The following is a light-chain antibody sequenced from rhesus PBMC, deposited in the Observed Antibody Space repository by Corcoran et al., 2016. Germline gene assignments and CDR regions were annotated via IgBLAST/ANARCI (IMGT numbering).Light chain of an antibody. CDR1: ASDIGGYNY. V-gene: IGLV2-32*01. CDR3: CSFAGSYSFV. Sequence: QAALTQPRSVSGSPGQSVTISCTGTASDIGGYNYVSWYQQHPGTAPKLMIYDVNKRPSGVSDRVSGSKSGTTASLPISGLQTVDEADYYCCSFAGSYSFVFGGGTKLTVL. J-gene: IGLJ6*01. CDR2: DVN.